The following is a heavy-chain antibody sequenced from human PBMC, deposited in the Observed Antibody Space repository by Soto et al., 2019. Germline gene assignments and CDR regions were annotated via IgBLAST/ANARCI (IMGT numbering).Heavy chain of an antibody. J-gene: IGHJ4*02. V-gene: IGHV3-23*01. CDR3: AKAFPSSPRRLDN. Sequence: GGSLRLSCAASGFTFSSYAMSWVHQAPGKGLEWVSAISGSSTYYAESVRGRFTISRDDSKNTLYLQTSSLGAEDTAVYYCAKAFPSSPRRLDNWGQGTLVTVSS. CDR2: ISGSST. D-gene: IGHD6-6*01. CDR1: GFTFSSYA.